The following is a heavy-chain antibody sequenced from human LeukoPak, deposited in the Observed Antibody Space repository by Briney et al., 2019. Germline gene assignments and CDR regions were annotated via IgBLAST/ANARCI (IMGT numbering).Heavy chain of an antibody. V-gene: IGHV1-18*01. CDR1: GYTFNSHG. D-gene: IGHD3-10*01. J-gene: IGHJ6*03. CDR2: ISAYNGEK. CDR3: ARGGVHYYGSGSYYSDSDTHYYYYYMDV. Sequence: ASVKVSCKASGYTFNSHGISWVRQAPGQGLEWMGSISAYNGEKDFAQNFQGRLTMTTDTSTSTAYMELRSLRSDDTAVYYCARGGVHYYGSGSYYSDSDTHYYYYYMDVWGKGTTVTVSS.